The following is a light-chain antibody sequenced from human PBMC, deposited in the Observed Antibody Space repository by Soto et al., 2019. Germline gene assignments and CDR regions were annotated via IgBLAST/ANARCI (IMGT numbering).Light chain of an antibody. J-gene: IGKJ4*01. Sequence: DSQMTQSPSSLSASVGDRVTITCRASQSISSYLNWYQQKPGKAPKLLIYAASSLQSGVPSRFSGSGSGTEFTLTISSLQPDDFATYYCQPYNIYPLIFGGGTKVDI. V-gene: IGKV1-39*02. CDR1: QSISSY. CDR3: QPYNIYPLI. CDR2: AAS.